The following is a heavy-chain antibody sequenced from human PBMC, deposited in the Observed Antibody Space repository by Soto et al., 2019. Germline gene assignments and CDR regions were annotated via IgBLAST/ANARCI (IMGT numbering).Heavy chain of an antibody. CDR1: GFTFRSYA. V-gene: IGHV3-30-3*01. D-gene: IGHD3-3*01. CDR3: ARDGPQILESLLGSPDY. Sequence: VQLVESGGGLVQPGGSLRLSCAASGFTFRSYAMHWVRQAPGKGLEWVALISYDGSNKYYADFVKGRFTISRDNSKNTLYLQMNSLSAEDTAVYYCARDGPQILESLLGSPDYWGQGTLVTVSS. J-gene: IGHJ4*02. CDR2: ISYDGSNK.